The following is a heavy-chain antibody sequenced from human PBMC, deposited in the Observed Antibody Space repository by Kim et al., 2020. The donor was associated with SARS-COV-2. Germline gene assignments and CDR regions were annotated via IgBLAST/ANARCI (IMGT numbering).Heavy chain of an antibody. V-gene: IGHV3-9*01. Sequence: DSVKGRFTISRDNAKNSLYLQMNSLRAEDTALYYCAKDISITRGLGGFDYWGQGTLVTVSS. J-gene: IGHJ4*02. CDR3: AKDISITRGLGGFDY. D-gene: IGHD3-16*01.